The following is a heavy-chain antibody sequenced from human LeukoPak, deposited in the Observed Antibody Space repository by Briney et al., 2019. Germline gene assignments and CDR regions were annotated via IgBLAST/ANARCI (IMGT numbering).Heavy chain of an antibody. Sequence: PSETLSLTCAVSGYSISSGYYWGWIRPPPGKGLEWIGSIYHSGSTYYNPSLKSRVTVSVDTSKNQFSLKLNSVTAADTAVYYCARRYCSSSSCYNPYYYYYMDVWGKGTTVTVSS. CDR1: GYSISSGYY. CDR2: IYHSGST. D-gene: IGHD2-2*02. V-gene: IGHV4-38-2*01. CDR3: ARRYCSSSSCYNPYYYYYMDV. J-gene: IGHJ6*03.